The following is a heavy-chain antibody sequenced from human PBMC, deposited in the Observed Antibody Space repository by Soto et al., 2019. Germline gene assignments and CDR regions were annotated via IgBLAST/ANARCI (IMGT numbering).Heavy chain of an antibody. J-gene: IGHJ6*02. V-gene: IGHV4-59*01. CDR1: DGSITNYY. CDR3: ARVQGRGGDGYYYYGLDV. CDR2: IHYTGST. Sequence: QVQLQESGPGLVKPSETLPLTCTVSDGSITNYYWSWIRQPPGKGLEWIGYIHYTGSTNYDPSLKSRVTMSVDTSKNQFSLNLYSVTAADTAVYYCARVQGRGGDGYYYYGLDVWGQGTTVTVSS. D-gene: IGHD3-16*01.